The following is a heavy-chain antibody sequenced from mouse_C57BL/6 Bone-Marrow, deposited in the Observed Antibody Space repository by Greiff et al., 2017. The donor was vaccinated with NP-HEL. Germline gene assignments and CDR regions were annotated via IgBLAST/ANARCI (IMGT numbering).Heavy chain of an antibody. CDR3: ARSGLRHWYFDV. V-gene: IGHV1-81*01. Sequence: LVESGAELARPGASVKLSCKASGYTFTSYGISWVKQRTGQGLEWIGEIYPRSGNTYYNEKFKGKATLTADKSSSTAYMELRSLTSEDSAVYFCARSGLRHWYFDVWGTGTTVTVSS. J-gene: IGHJ1*03. CDR2: IYPRSGNT. D-gene: IGHD2-4*01. CDR1: GYTFTSYG.